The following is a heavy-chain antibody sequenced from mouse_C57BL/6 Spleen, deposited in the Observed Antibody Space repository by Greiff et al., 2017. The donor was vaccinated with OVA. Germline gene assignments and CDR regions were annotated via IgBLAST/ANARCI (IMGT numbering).Heavy chain of an antibody. J-gene: IGHJ4*01. CDR2: IYPGGGYT. D-gene: IGHD2-4*01. V-gene: IGHV1-63*01. CDR1: GYTFTNYW. Sequence: QVQLQQSGAELVRPGTSVKMSCKASGYTFTNYWIGWAKQRPGHGLEWIGDIYPGGGYTNYNEKFKGKATLTADKSSSTAYMQFSSLTSEDSAIYYCARFDYDRGGGLYAMDYWGQGTSVTVSS. CDR3: ARFDYDRGGGLYAMDY.